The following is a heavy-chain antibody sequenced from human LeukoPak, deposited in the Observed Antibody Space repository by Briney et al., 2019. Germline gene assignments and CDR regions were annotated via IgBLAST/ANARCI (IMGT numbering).Heavy chain of an antibody. Sequence: PGGSLRLSCSASGFIFRSYAMHWVRQAPGKGLEYVSAMSSNGGTTYYVDSVKGRFTISRDNSKNTLYLQMSSLRAEDTAVYYCVKDRGIAVAGADFDYWGQGTLVTVSS. J-gene: IGHJ4*02. V-gene: IGHV3-64D*09. CDR2: MSSNGGTT. CDR3: VKDRGIAVAGADFDY. D-gene: IGHD6-19*01. CDR1: GFIFRSYA.